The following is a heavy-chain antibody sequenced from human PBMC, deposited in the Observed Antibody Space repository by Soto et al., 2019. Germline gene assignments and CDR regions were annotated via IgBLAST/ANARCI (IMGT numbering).Heavy chain of an antibody. Sequence: EMQLVESGGDLVKPGGSLRLSCAGAGFSFFSYTMTWVRQAPGKGLEWVSSISSDNKYIYYADSVKGRFTISRDNDKSSLFLQKNSLRADDTAVYYCTRSPRSITGTPTGGAQNDYWGQGALVTVSS. CDR3: TRSPRSITGTPTGGAQNDY. D-gene: IGHD1-7*01. J-gene: IGHJ4*02. V-gene: IGHV3-21*01. CDR1: GFSFFSYT. CDR2: ISSDNKYI.